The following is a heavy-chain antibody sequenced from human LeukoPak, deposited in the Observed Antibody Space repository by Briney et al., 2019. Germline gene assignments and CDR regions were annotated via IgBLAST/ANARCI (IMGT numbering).Heavy chain of an antibody. V-gene: IGHV3-30*02. CDR1: GFTFSSYG. J-gene: IGHJ4*02. CDR2: IRYDGSNK. CDR3: ASSAPITIFGVGGPFNY. D-gene: IGHD3-3*01. Sequence: GGSLRLSCAASGFTFSSYGMHWVRQAPGKGLEWGAFIRYDGSNKYYADSVKGRFTISRDNSKNTLYLQMNSLRAEDTAVYYCASSAPITIFGVGGPFNYWGQGTLVTVSS.